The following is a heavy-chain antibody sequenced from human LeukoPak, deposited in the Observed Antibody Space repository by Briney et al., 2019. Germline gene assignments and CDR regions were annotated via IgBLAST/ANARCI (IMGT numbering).Heavy chain of an antibody. V-gene: IGHV3-23*01. J-gene: IGHJ4*02. CDR1: GFTFSSYA. Sequence: GGSLRLSCAASGFTFSSYAMSWVRQAPGKGLEWVSAISGSGGSTYYADPVKGRFTISRDNSKNTLYLQMNSLRAEDTAVYYCAKDLSQLWFGESPFDYWGQGTLVTVSS. CDR2: ISGSGGST. D-gene: IGHD3-10*01. CDR3: AKDLSQLWFGESPFDY.